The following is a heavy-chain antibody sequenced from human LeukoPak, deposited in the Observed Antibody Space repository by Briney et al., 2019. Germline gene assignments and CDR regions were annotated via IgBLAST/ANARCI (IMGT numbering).Heavy chain of an antibody. CDR1: GFTFSSYA. J-gene: IGHJ5*02. V-gene: IGHV3-23*01. CDR3: AKDSGYKDWFDP. CDR2: ISGSGGST. D-gene: IGHD2-15*01. Sequence: GGCLRLSCAASGFTFSSYAMSWVRQAPGKGLEWVSAISGSGGSTYYADTVKGRFTISRDKSKYTLYLQMNSLRAEDTAVYYCAKDSGYKDWFDPWGQGTLVTVSS.